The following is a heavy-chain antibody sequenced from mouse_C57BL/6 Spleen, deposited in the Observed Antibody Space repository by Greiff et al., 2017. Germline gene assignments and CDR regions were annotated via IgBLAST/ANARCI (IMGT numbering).Heavy chain of an antibody. V-gene: IGHV1-42*01. CDR1: GYSFTGYY. D-gene: IGHD2-4*01. CDR2: INPSTGGT. Sequence: EVMLVESGPELVKPGASVKISCKASGYSFTGYYMNWVKQSPEKSLEWIGEINPSTGGTTYNQKFKAKATLTVDKSSSTAYMQLKSLTSEDSAVYYCARRDYDRLGYWGQGTTLTVSS. CDR3: ARRDYDRLGY. J-gene: IGHJ2*01.